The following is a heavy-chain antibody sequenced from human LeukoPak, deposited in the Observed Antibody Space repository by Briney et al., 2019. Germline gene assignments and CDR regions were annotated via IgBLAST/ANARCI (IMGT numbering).Heavy chain of an antibody. V-gene: IGHV3-11*04. CDR2: ISSSGSTI. CDR3: ARDSYPVAGSLGYYYDSSVDY. J-gene: IGHJ4*02. D-gene: IGHD3-22*01. Sequence: GGSLRLSCAASGFTFSDYYMSWIRQAPGKGLEWVSYISSSGSTIYYADSVKGRFTISRDNAKNSLYLQMNSLRAEDTAVYYCARDSYPVAGSLGYYYDSSVDYWGQGTLVTVSS. CDR1: GFTFSDYY.